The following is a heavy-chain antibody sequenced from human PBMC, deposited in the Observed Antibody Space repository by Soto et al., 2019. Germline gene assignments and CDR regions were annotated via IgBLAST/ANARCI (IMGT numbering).Heavy chain of an antibody. Sequence: SSETLSLTCTVSGGSISSGGYYWSWIRQHPGKGLEWIGYIYYSGSTYYNPSLKSRVTISVDTSKNQFSLKLSSVTAADTAVYYCATYSSSWIGMVDYWGQGTLVTVSS. CDR1: GGSISSGGYY. V-gene: IGHV4-31*03. CDR2: IYYSGST. D-gene: IGHD6-13*01. CDR3: ATYSSSWIGMVDY. J-gene: IGHJ4*02.